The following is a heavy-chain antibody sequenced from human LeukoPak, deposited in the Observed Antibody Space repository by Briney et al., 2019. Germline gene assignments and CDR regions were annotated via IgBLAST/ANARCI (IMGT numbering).Heavy chain of an antibody. CDR2: IYYSGST. J-gene: IGHJ6*03. V-gene: IGHV4-61*05. D-gene: IGHD3-10*01. CDR3: ARGIPMVRGIARPYYMDV. CDR1: GGSISSSTFY. Sequence: SSETLSLTCTVSGGSISSSTFYWGWIRQPPGKGLEWIGYIYYSGSTNYNPSLKSRVTISVDTSKNQFSLKLSSVTAADTAVYYCARGIPMVRGIARPYYMDVWGKGTTVTISS.